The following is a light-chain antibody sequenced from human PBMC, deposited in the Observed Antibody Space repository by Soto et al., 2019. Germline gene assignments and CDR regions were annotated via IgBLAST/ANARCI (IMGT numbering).Light chain of an antibody. J-gene: IGLJ1*01. V-gene: IGLV2-14*01. Sequence: QSVLTQPASVSGSPGQSITISCTGSGRDIGAYDYVSWYQQHPGKAPKLLIYGVNNRPSGVSYRFSASKPAFTASLTISGLQAEDEAHYYCSSYTTSYFYVFGPGTKVTVL. CDR2: GVN. CDR3: SSYTTSYFYV. CDR1: GRDIGAYDY.